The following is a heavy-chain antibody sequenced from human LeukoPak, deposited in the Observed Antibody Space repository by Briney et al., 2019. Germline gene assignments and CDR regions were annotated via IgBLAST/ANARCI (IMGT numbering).Heavy chain of an antibody. D-gene: IGHD6-13*01. CDR1: GFTVSNNY. CDR3: ARDRGIAALDY. J-gene: IGHJ4*02. V-gene: IGHV3-66*01. CDR2: IFSGGIT. Sequence: GGSLRLSCAASGFTVSNNYMTWVRQAPGKGLEWVSVIFSGGITYYADSVKGRFTISRDNSKNTLYLQMNSLRAEDTAVYYCARDRGIAALDYWGQGTLVTVSS.